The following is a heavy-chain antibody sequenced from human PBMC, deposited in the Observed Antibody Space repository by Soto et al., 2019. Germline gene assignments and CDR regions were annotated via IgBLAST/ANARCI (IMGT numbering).Heavy chain of an antibody. CDR1: GASISSYH. D-gene: IGHD2-15*01. CDR2: IYYRGST. J-gene: IGHJ5*01. V-gene: IGHV4-59*08. CDR3: ARHSSNQWFDS. Sequence: SETLSLTCTVSGASISSYHWSWIRQPPGKGLEWIGYIYYRGSTNYNPSLKSRVTMSVDTSKNQFSLKLSSVTAADTAVYYCARHSSNQWFDSWGQGTLVTVSS.